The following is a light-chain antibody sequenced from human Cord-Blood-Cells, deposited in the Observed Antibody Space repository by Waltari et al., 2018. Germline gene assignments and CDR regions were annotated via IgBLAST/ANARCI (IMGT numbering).Light chain of an antibody. CDR3: SSYAGSNNYVV. J-gene: IGLJ2*01. CDR2: EVS. V-gene: IGLV2-8*01. Sequence: QSALTQPPSASGSPGQSVTISCTGTSSDVGGYNYVSWYQQHPGKAPKLMIYEVSKRPSGVPDRFSCSRSGNPASLTVSGLQAEDEADYYCSSYAGSNNYVVFGGGTTLTVL. CDR1: SSDVGGYNY.